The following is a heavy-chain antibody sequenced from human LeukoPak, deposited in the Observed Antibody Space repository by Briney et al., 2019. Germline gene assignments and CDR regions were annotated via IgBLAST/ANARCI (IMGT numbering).Heavy chain of an antibody. D-gene: IGHD4-11*01. J-gene: IGHJ2*01. CDR3: ARLYSNYGFGSGYFDL. CDR2: IYPGDSDT. Sequence: GEPLKISCKGSGSPFTSYWIGWVRQMPGKGLEWMGIIYPGDSDTRYSPSFQGQVTISADKSISTAYLQWSSLKASDTAMYYCARLYSNYGFGSGYFDLWGRGTLVTVSS. V-gene: IGHV5-51*01. CDR1: GSPFTSYW.